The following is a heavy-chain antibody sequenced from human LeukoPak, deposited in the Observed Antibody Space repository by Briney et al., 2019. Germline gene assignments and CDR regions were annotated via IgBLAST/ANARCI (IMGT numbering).Heavy chain of an antibody. CDR1: GGSFSGYY. J-gene: IGHJ4*02. D-gene: IGHD6-19*01. CDR3: AREIPLPGIAVAGRGYFDY. V-gene: IGHV4-34*01. CDR2: INHSGST. Sequence: SETLSLTCAVYGGSFSGYYWSWIRQPPGKGLEWIGEINHSGSTNYNPSLKSRVTISVDTSKNQFSLKLSSVTAADTAVYYCAREIPLPGIAVAGRGYFDYWGQGTLVTVSS.